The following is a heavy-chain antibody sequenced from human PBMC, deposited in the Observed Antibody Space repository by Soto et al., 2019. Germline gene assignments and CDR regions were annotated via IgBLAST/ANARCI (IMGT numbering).Heavy chain of an antibody. V-gene: IGHV4-38-2*01. CDR1: GYSISSGYY. D-gene: IGHD2-21*01. CDR3: ACGPPHRYEGPYYFNGMDV. CDR2: ILHRGST. Sequence: SETLSLTCAASGYSISSGYYWGWIRQPPGKGLAWIGSILHRGSTYYDPPVKCRVTIVVDTSKNWFSLKLSTVTAADTAVYYCACGPPHRYEGPYYFNGMDVWVQGTTVKVS. J-gene: IGHJ6*02.